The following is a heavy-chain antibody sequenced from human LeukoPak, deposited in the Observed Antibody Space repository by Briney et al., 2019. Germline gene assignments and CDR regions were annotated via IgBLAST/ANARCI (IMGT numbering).Heavy chain of an antibody. CDR2: IYSNGNT. D-gene: IGHD4-17*01. V-gene: IGHV4-39*07. CDR3: ARSATVTTGYFDY. Sequence: SETLSLTCSVSGGSISSSVHYWGWIGQSPEKGLDWIGSIYSNGNTYYNPSVKSRVTISVDTSKNQFSLMLTSVTAAETAVYYCARSATVTTGYFDYWGQGALVTVSS. CDR1: GGSISSSVHY. J-gene: IGHJ4*02.